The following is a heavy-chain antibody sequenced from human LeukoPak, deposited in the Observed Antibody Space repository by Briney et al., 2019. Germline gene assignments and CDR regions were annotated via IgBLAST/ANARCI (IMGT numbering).Heavy chain of an antibody. J-gene: IGHJ5*02. D-gene: IGHD2-15*01. CDR3: AREEGYCSGGSCDDNWFDP. CDR1: GYTFTGYY. Sequence: GASVKVSCKASGYTFTGYYMHWVRQAPGQGLEWMGWIDPNSGGTNYAQKFQGRVTMTRDTSISTAYMELSRLRSDDTAVYYCAREEGYCSGGSCDDNWFDPWGQGILVTVSS. CDR2: IDPNSGGT. V-gene: IGHV1-2*02.